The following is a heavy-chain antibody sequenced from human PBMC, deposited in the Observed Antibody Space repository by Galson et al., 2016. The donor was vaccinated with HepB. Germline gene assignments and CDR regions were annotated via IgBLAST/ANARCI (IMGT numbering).Heavy chain of an antibody. CDR2: INPSGGST. Sequence: SVKVSCKASGYTFSNYYMHWVRQAPGQGLEWMGIINPSGGSTNYAQKFQGRVTMTRDTSTSTVYMELSSLRSEDTAVYYCATRKLISSVGGNFGLDVWGQGTTVTVSS. CDR3: ATRKLISSVGGNFGLDV. V-gene: IGHV1-46*01. CDR1: GYTFSNYY. J-gene: IGHJ6*02. D-gene: IGHD6-19*01.